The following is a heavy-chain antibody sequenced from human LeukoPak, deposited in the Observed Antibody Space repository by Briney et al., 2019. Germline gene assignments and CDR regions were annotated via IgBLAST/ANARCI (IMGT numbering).Heavy chain of an antibody. CDR3: ARPVFVGSSGGWFDP. CDR2: IYPGDSDT. Sequence: GESLKISCQGSGYSFTDYWIGWVRQLPGKGLEWMGIIYPGDSDTRYSPSFQGQVTISADKSINTAYLQRSSLKAWDAAMYYCARPVFVGSSGGWFDPWGQGTLVTVSS. D-gene: IGHD6-19*01. J-gene: IGHJ5*02. V-gene: IGHV5-51*01. CDR1: GYSFTDYW.